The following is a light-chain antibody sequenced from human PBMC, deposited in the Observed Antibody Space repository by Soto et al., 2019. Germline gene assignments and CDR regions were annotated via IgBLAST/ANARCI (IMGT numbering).Light chain of an antibody. V-gene: IGKV3-20*01. CDR3: QQYESSPRT. CDR2: HAS. J-gene: IGKJ1*01. CDR1: RSVSSSY. Sequence: EIVLTQSPGTLSLSPGERATLSCRASRSVSSSYSAWYQHRPGQAPRLLVYHASNRATGIPVRFSASGSGTDFTLTISRLEPEDFAVYYCQQYESSPRTFSQGTKVDIK.